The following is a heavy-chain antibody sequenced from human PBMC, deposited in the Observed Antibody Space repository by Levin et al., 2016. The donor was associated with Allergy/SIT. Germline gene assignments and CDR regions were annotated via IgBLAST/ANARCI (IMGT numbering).Heavy chain of an antibody. D-gene: IGHD3-3*01. V-gene: IGHV4-4*02. Sequence: SETLSLTCAVSGGSISSSNWWSWVRQPPGKGLEWIGEIYHSGSTNYNPSLKSRVTISVDKSKNQFSLKLSSVTAADTAVYYCVCTHPIFGPFAGWFDPWGQGTLVTVSS. J-gene: IGHJ5*02. CDR3: VCTHPIFGPFAGWFDP. CDR1: GGSISSSNW. CDR2: IYHSGST.